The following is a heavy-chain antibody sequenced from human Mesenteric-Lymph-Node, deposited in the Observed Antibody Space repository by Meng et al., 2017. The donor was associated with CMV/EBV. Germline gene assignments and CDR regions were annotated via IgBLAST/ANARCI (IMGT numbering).Heavy chain of an antibody. V-gene: IGHV1-2*02. CDR3: ARGKPYSSSWAFDY. Sequence: ASVKVSCKASGYTFTDYYLHWVRQAPGQGLEWMGWINPNSGGTNYAQKFQGRVTMTMGTSISTAYMELSSLRFDDTALYYCARGKPYSSSWAFDYWGQGTLVTVSS. J-gene: IGHJ4*02. D-gene: IGHD6-13*01. CDR2: INPNSGGT. CDR1: GYTFTDYY.